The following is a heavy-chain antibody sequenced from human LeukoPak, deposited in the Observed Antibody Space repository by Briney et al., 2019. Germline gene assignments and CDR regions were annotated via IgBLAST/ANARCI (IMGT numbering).Heavy chain of an antibody. Sequence: SETLSLTCAVYGGSFSGYYWSWIRQPPGKGLEWIGEINHSGSTNYNPSLKSRVTISVDTSKNQFSLKLSSVTAADTAVYYCARDLKYYDNGGYDDTFDIWGQGTMITVSS. V-gene: IGHV4-34*01. D-gene: IGHD3-22*01. CDR1: GGSFSGYY. CDR2: INHSGST. J-gene: IGHJ3*02. CDR3: ARDLKYYDNGGYDDTFDI.